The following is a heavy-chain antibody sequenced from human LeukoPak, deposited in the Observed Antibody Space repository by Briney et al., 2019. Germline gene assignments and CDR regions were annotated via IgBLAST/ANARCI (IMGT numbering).Heavy chain of an antibody. CDR1: GFTFDNFW. Sequence: GGSLRLSCAASGFTFDNFWMNWVRQAPGKGLEWVANINKDGSEKYYVDSVEGRFTISGDNARNSLYLQMNSLRAEDTAVYYYGVVYWGRGTLVTVSS. CDR3: GVVY. CDR2: INKDGSEK. J-gene: IGHJ4*02. V-gene: IGHV3-7*01.